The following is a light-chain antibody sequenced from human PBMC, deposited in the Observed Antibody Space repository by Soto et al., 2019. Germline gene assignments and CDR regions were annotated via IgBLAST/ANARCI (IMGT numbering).Light chain of an antibody. CDR2: GAS. CDR1: QSVSSSY. Sequence: DILLTQSPGTLSLSPGERATLSCRASQSVSSSYLAWYQQRPGQAPRLLTYGASTRATGIPDRFSGSGSGTDFTLTISRLEPEDFAVYFCQQYGSSPPWTFGQGTKVEIK. CDR3: QQYGSSPPWT. V-gene: IGKV3-20*01. J-gene: IGKJ1*01.